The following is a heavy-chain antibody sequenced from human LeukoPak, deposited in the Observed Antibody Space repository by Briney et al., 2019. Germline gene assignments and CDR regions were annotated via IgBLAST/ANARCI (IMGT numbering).Heavy chain of an antibody. J-gene: IGHJ4*02. CDR3: AREMYDSGGYRVSYFDY. CDR1: GGSFSGYY. Sequence: SETLSLTCAVYGGSFSGYYWTWIRQPPGKGLEWIGEINHSGSTNYNPSLESRVTISLDTSKNQFSLKLRSVTAADTAVYYCAREMYDSGGYRVSYFDYWGQGILVTVSS. V-gene: IGHV4-34*01. D-gene: IGHD3-22*01. CDR2: INHSGST.